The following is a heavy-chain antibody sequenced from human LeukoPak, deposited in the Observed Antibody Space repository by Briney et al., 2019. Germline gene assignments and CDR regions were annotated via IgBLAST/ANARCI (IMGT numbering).Heavy chain of an antibody. CDR3: ARQEMGHSYNLFDY. J-gene: IGHJ4*02. CDR1: GGSINSYY. D-gene: IGHD5-18*01. CDR2: IYYSGNT. Sequence: SETLSLTCTVSGGSINSYYWSWIRQPPGKGLEWIGYIYYSGNTKYNPSLKSRVTILVDTSKNQFSLKLTSLTAADTAVYYCARQEMGHSYNLFDYWGQGTPVTVSS. V-gene: IGHV4-59*08.